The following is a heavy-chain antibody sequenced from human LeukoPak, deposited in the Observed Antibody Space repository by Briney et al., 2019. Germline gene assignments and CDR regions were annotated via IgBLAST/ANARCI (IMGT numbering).Heavy chain of an antibody. V-gene: IGHV3-7*01. CDR2: IKQDGSEK. Sequence: GGSLRLSCAASGFTFSSYWMSWVRQAPGKGLEWVANIKQDGSEKYYVDSVKGRFTISRDNAKNSLYLQMNSLRAEETAVYCCGGGIPVPGKDWGQGTLVTVSS. CDR3: GGGIPVPGKD. D-gene: IGHD6-19*01. J-gene: IGHJ4*02. CDR1: GFTFSSYW.